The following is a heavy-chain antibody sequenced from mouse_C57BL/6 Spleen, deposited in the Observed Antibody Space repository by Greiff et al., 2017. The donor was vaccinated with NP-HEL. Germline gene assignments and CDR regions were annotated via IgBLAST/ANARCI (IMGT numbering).Heavy chain of an antibody. J-gene: IGHJ3*01. D-gene: IGHD2-5*01. V-gene: IGHV2-6*01. CDR2: IWGVGST. CDR3: ASDHSNYGFAY. Sequence: VQLQQSGPGLVAPSQSLSITCTVSGFSLTSYGVDWVRQSPGKGLEWLGVIWGVGSTNYTSALKSRLSISNDNSKSQVFLKMNSRQTDDTAMYYCASDHSNYGFAYWGQGTLVTVSA. CDR1: GFSLTSYG.